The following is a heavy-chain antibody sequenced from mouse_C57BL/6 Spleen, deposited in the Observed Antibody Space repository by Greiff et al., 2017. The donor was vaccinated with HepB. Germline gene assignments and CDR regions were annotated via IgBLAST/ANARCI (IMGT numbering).Heavy chain of an antibody. D-gene: IGHD1-1*01. V-gene: IGHV1-50*01. Sequence: QVQLKQPGAELVKPGASVKLSCKASGYTFTSYWMQWVKQRPGQGLEWIGEIDPSDSYTNYNQKFKGKAALTVDQSSSTAYMQLSSLTSEDSAVYYCARGDYGSSTTWFAYWGQGTLVTVSA. CDR1: GYTFTSYW. CDR3: ARGDYGSSTTWFAY. J-gene: IGHJ3*01. CDR2: IDPSDSYT.